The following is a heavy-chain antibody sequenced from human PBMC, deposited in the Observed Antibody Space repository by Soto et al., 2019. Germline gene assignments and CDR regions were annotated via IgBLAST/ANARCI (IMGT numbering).Heavy chain of an antibody. Sequence: SETLSLTCTVSNFSVLTSIYYWAWIRQPPGKGLEWVGTVYYTGTTYYNPSLQSRVTISIDTSKNQFPLNLNSVTAADTAVYYCARNWNLALVPAAYFDSWGQGTLVTVSS. CDR2: VYYTGTT. CDR1: NFSVLTSIYY. J-gene: IGHJ4*02. CDR3: ARNWNLALVPAAYFDS. D-gene: IGHD2-2*01. V-gene: IGHV4-39*01.